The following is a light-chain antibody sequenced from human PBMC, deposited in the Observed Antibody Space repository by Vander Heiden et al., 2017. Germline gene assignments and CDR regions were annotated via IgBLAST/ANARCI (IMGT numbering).Light chain of an antibody. Sequence: EIVMTQSPATPPAPPGESATLSSRASLSVSSNLAWYQQKQGQAHRLLIYGASTRATGIPARVSGSGSGTEFTLTISSLRSEDLEVYDCQQYNNRTPATFGQGTKVEIK. J-gene: IGKJ1*01. CDR3: QQYNNRTPAT. CDR2: GAS. CDR1: LSVSSN. V-gene: IGKV3-15*01.